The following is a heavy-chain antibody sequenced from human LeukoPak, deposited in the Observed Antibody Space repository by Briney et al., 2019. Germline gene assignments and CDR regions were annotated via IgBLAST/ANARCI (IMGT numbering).Heavy chain of an antibody. J-gene: IGHJ4*02. CDR2: LTGGGGET. Sequence: GGSLRLSCAASGFTFGNYWMSWVRQAPGKGLEWVSTLTGGGGETSYADSVKGRFTMSRDSSNNKVFLQMNNVKPEDTAVYYCARCPLEGYEGNYFLYYFDSWGQGTQVTVSS. V-gene: IGHV3-23*01. D-gene: IGHD2/OR15-2a*01. CDR3: ARCPLEGYEGNYFLYYFDS. CDR1: GFTFGNYW.